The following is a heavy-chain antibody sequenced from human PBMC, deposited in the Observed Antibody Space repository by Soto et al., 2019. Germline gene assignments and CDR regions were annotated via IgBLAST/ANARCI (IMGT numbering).Heavy chain of an antibody. Sequence: GGSLRLSCTASGFIFNDYAMHWVRQTPGKGLEWVSGISWSGNSVGYADSVRGRFTTSRDNAENSLYLQMNSLRPEDTAVYYWAKDMKSAAAGSSYYLYNGMDVWGQGTTVTV. V-gene: IGHV3-9*01. D-gene: IGHD6-13*01. CDR3: AKDMKSAAAGSSYYLYNGMDV. CDR2: ISWSGNSV. J-gene: IGHJ6*02. CDR1: GFIFNDYA.